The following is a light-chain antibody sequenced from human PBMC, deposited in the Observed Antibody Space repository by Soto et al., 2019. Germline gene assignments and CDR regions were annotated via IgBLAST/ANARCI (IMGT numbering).Light chain of an antibody. V-gene: IGKV3-15*01. CDR2: GAS. CDR3: QQYHNWPPYT. J-gene: IGKJ2*01. CDR1: QSMSTN. Sequence: EVVMTQSPATLSVSPGERATLSCRASQSMSTNLAWYQQKPGQAPRLLIYGASTRATGIPARFSGSGSGTEFTLTISSLQSEDFAVYHCQQYHNWPPYTFGQGTKLEIK.